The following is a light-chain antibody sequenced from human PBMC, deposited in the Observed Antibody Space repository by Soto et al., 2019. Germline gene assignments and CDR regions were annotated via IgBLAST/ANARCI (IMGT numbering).Light chain of an antibody. CDR3: QQSFSTYPS. Sequence: IHITQSPSTLSASVGDRVTITCRASQSISTRLAWYQQKPGKAPKLLIYDASSLESGVPSRFSGSGSGTDFALTISSLQPEDFATYYCQQSFSTYPSFGGGTKVDIK. V-gene: IGKV1-5*01. J-gene: IGKJ4*01. CDR1: QSISTR. CDR2: DAS.